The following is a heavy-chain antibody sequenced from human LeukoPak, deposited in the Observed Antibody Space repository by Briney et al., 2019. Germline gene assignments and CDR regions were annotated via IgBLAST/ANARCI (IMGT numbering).Heavy chain of an antibody. Sequence: GGSLRLSCAASGFTFKDYTMNWVRQSPGKGLQWVSYVSFGSSYISYADSLKGRFTISRDDAKSSVYLEMTSLRTDDTAVYYCARASTEYAVTDGFDTWGPGTLVAVSS. V-gene: IGHV3-21*06. D-gene: IGHD4-17*01. CDR3: ARASTEYAVTDGFDT. CDR1: GFTFKDYT. J-gene: IGHJ5*02. CDR2: VSFGSSYI.